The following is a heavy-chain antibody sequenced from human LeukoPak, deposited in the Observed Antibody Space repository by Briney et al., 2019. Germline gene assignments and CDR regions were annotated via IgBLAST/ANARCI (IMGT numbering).Heavy chain of an antibody. Sequence: SETLSLTCAVACGSISSYYWSWIRQPPGKGLEWLGHIYGSGSTNYNPSLKSRVTLSVDTSKNQFSLKLSSVTAADTAVYYCARERTLGSHLIWFDPWGQGTLVTVSS. CDR1: CGSISSYY. CDR2: IYGSGST. J-gene: IGHJ5*02. D-gene: IGHD1-26*01. CDR3: ARERTLGSHLIWFDP. V-gene: IGHV4-59*01.